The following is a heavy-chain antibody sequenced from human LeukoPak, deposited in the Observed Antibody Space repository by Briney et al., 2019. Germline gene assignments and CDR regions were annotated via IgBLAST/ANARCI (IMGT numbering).Heavy chain of an antibody. CDR2: IYSGGST. CDR1: GFTVSSNY. Sequence: PGGSLRLSCAASGFTVSSNYMSWVRQAPGKGLEWVSVIYSGGSTYYADSVKGRFTISRDNSKNTLYLQMNSLRAEDTAVYYCAREGSGYCSGGSCFQSYWYFDLWGRGTLVTVSS. D-gene: IGHD2-15*01. V-gene: IGHV3-66*01. J-gene: IGHJ2*01. CDR3: AREGSGYCSGGSCFQSYWYFDL.